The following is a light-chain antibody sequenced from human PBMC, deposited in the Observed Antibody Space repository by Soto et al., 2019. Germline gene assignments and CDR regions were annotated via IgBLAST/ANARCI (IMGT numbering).Light chain of an antibody. V-gene: IGKV1-6*01. CDR2: GAS. Sequence: AIQLTQSPSSLFASVGDIVTITCRASQGIAKDLGWYQQKPGKAPRLLIFGASFLQSGVPSRFSGSGSGTDFTLTINGLQPEDFATYYCLQNYYSFRTFGQGTKVEIK. CDR3: LQNYYSFRT. J-gene: IGKJ1*01. CDR1: QGIAKD.